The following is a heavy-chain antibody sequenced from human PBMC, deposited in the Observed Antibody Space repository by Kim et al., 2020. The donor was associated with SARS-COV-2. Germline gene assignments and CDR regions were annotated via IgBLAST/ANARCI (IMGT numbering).Heavy chain of an antibody. CDR2: MNPNSGNT. CDR1: GYTFSSYD. CDR3: ARGHAWNGGPYYFDY. D-gene: IGHD1-1*01. Sequence: ASVKVSCKAPGYTFSSYDTNWVRQATGQGLEWRGWMNPNSGNTGYAQKFQGRVTMTRHTSTSTDYMDLSSLRSEDTAVYYCARGHAWNGGPYYFDYWGHGTLVTVSS. V-gene: IGHV1-8*01. J-gene: IGHJ4*01.